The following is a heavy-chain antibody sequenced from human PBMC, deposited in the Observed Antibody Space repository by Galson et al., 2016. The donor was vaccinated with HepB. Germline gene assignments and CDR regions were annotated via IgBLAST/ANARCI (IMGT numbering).Heavy chain of an antibody. D-gene: IGHD2/OR15-2a*01. CDR2: VRGDSSSE. Sequence: SLRLSCAASGFLFSSYGMHWVRQVPGKGLEWVSGVRGDSSSEAYADSVRGRFTVSRDNAKNSLYLQMNSLRIEDSALYYCARIVDFHGKGAYFDLWGQGIPVIVSS. CDR1: GFLFSSYG. CDR3: ARIVDFHGKGAYFDL. J-gene: IGHJ4*02. V-gene: IGHV3-9*01.